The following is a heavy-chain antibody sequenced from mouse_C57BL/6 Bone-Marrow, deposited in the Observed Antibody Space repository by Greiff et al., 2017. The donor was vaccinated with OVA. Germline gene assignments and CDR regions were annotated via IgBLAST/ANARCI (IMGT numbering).Heavy chain of an antibody. V-gene: IGHV5-4*01. CDR1: GFTFSSYA. J-gene: IGHJ1*03. CDR2: ISDGGSYT. Sequence: EVQGVESGGGLVKPGGSLKLSCAASGFTFSSYAMSWVRQTPEKRLEWVATISDGGSYTYYPDNVKGRFTISRDNAKNNLYLQMSHLKSEDTAMYYCARDPHYGNYWYFDVWGTGTTVTVSS. CDR3: ARDPHYGNYWYFDV. D-gene: IGHD2-1*01.